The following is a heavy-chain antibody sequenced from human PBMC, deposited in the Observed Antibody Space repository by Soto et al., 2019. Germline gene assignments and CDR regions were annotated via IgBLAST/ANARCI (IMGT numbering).Heavy chain of an antibody. D-gene: IGHD4-17*01. J-gene: IGHJ4*02. CDR1: GFTFSSYS. CDR2: ISTTSSFI. CDR3: AREGSLYVDSVSSCFDY. V-gene: IGHV3-21*02. Sequence: EVQLVESGGGLVKPGGSLRLSCAASGFTFSSYSMNWVRQAPGKGLEWVSSISTTSSFIYSADSVKGRFTISRDNSKNSLYLQMNSLRAEDTAVYYCAREGSLYVDSVSSCFDYWGQGTLVTVSS.